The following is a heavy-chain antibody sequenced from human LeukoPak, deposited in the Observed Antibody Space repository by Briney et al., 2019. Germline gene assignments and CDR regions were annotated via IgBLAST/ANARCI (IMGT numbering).Heavy chain of an antibody. CDR2: INPNSGGT. Sequence: ASVKVSRKASGYTFTGYYMHWVRQAPGQGLEWMGWINPNSGGTNYAQKFQGRVTMTRDTSISTAYMELSRLRSDDTAVYYCAREEKYCSSTSCYGYWFDPWGQGTLVTVSS. CDR3: AREEKYCSSTSCYGYWFDP. V-gene: IGHV1-2*02. J-gene: IGHJ5*02. D-gene: IGHD2-2*01. CDR1: GYTFTGYY.